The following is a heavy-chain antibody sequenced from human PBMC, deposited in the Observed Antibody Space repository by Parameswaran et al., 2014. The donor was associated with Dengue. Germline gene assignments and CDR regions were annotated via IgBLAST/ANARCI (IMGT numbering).Heavy chain of an antibody. D-gene: IGHD2-15*01. CDR3: ARDQGTKRGSYYYYYGMDV. Sequence: SWVRQAPGQGLEWMGGVIPIFGTANYAQKFQGRVTITADESTSTAYMELSSLRSEDTAVYYCARDQGTKRGSYYYYYGMDVWGQGDHGHRLL. V-gene: IGHV1-69*01. CDR2: VIPIFGTA. J-gene: IGHJ6*02.